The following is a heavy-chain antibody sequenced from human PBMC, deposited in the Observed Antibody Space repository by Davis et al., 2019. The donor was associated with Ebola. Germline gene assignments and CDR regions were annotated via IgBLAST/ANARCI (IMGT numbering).Heavy chain of an antibody. V-gene: IGHV4-59*11. D-gene: IGHD1-26*01. CDR1: AVSITSHY. Sequence: PSATLSLTSAVSAVSITSHYWSWIRQSPGKGLEWIGYVYHSGSTNYNPSLKSRVTMSVDTANNEFSLELRSVTAADTAIYYCSAYVRAGGYNFYMDVWGKGTTVTVSS. J-gene: IGHJ6*03. CDR3: SAYVRAGGYNFYMDV. CDR2: VYHSGST.